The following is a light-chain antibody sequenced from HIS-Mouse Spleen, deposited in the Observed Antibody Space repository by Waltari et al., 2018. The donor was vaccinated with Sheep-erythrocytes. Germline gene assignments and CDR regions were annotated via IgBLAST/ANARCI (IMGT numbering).Light chain of an antibody. CDR3: QQFNNYPRT. CDR1: QGMSSA. J-gene: IGKJ1*01. CDR2: DSS. V-gene: IGKV1D-13*01. Sequence: AIQLTQSPSSLSASVGDRVTITCRASQGMSSALAWYQQKLGKAPKLLIYDSSGLESWVPSRFSGSGSGTDFTLTISSLQPEDFATYYCQQFNNYPRTFGQGTKVEIK.